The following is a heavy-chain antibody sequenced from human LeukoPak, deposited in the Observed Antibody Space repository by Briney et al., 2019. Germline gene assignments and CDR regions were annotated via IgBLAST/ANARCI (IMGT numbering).Heavy chain of an antibody. CDR2: INPNSGGT. J-gene: IGHJ4*02. D-gene: IGHD2-2*01. CDR3: AREHGSTEFDYFDY. V-gene: IGHV1-2*02. CDR1: GYTFTGFY. Sequence: ASVKVSCKASGYTFTGFYIHWVRQAPGQGLEWMGWINPNSGGTNYAQKFQGRVTMTRDTSISTAYMELSRLRSDDTAVYYCAREHGSTEFDYFDYWGQGTLVTVSS.